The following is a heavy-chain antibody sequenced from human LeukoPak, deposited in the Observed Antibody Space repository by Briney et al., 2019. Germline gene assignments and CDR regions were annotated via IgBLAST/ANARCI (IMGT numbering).Heavy chain of an antibody. CDR2: ISGSGGAGT. Sequence: GGSLRLSCAASGFTFSSYGMHWVRQAPGKGLEWVSTISGSGGAGTYYADSVKGRFTVSRDNSRNTLYLPMNSLRAEDTAVYYCVKDRGGSPFYGMDVWGQGTTVTVSS. D-gene: IGHD1-26*01. J-gene: IGHJ6*02. CDR3: VKDRGGSPFYGMDV. V-gene: IGHV3-23*01. CDR1: GFTFSSYG.